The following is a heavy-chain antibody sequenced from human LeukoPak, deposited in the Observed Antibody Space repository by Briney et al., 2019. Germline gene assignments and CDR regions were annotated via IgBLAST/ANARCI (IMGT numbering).Heavy chain of an antibody. CDR2: IRYDGTNT. CDR1: GFTFNSYG. D-gene: IGHD3-22*01. V-gene: IGHV3-30*02. CDR3: AKKGYYDGSGYYMYYFDH. Sequence: GGSLRLSCAASGFTFNSYGMHWVRQAPGKGLEWVAFIRYDGTNTYYADSVKGRFTISRDNSKNTLYLQMNSLRAEDTAVYYCAKKGYYDGSGYYMYYFDHWGQGTLVTVSS. J-gene: IGHJ4*02.